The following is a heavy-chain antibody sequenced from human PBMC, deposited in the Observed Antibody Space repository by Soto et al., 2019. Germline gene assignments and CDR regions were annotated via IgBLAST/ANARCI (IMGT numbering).Heavy chain of an antibody. J-gene: IGHJ5*02. CDR1: GYTFTSYA. D-gene: IGHD2-15*01. Sequence: ASVKVSCKASGYTFTSYAMHWVRQAPGQRLEWMGWTNAGNGNTKYSQKFQGRVTITRDTSASTAYMELSSLRSEDTAVYYCARDRVVVVAATRANWFDPWGQGTLVTVSS. V-gene: IGHV1-3*01. CDR3: ARDRVVVVAATRANWFDP. CDR2: TNAGNGNT.